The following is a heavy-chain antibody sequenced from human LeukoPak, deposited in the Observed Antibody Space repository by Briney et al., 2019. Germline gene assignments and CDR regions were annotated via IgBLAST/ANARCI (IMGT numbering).Heavy chain of an antibody. V-gene: IGHV3-23*01. D-gene: IGHD3-16*01. CDR1: GFSFSNYG. CDR3: SKYAYQIWGWFDS. J-gene: IGHJ5*01. Sequence: PGGSLRLSCAASGFSFSNYGMTWVRQAPGKGLEWVSTISGRGHDNCYEDSVKGRFSISSDNSKNTMYLQMNSLTAEDTAIYYCSKYAYQIWGWFDSWGQGTLISVSS. CDR2: ISGRGHDN.